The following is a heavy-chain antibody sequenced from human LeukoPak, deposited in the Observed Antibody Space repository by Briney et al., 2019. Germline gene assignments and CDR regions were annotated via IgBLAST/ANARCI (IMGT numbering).Heavy chain of an antibody. D-gene: IGHD5-18*01. V-gene: IGHV3-74*01. CDR2: INGYGSST. CDR3: ARDAPGNTALEY. CDR1: GFTFISYW. J-gene: IGHJ4*03. Sequence: PGGSLRLSCAASGFTFISYWMHWVRQAPGKGLVWVSRINGYGSSTDFADSVKGRFTISRDNAKNTLYLQMNSLIAGANAVYYCARDAPGNTALEYCGHGTLVTVSS.